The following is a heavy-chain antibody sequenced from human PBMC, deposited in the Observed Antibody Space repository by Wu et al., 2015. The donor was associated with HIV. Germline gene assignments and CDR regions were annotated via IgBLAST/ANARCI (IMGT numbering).Heavy chain of an antibody. CDR3: ALGGTMIVVAPGAFDI. V-gene: IGHV1-18*01. CDR2: ISGKNGDT. J-gene: IGHJ3*02. D-gene: IGHD3-22*01. CDR1: GYTFTNYG. Sequence: QVQLLQSGGEVKKPGASVKVSCKASGYTFTNYGTSWVRQAPGQRLEWMGWISGKNGDTSYAQKFQARVTMTKDTSTSTAYMELRSLRSDDTAVYYCALGGTMIVVAPGAFDIWGQGTMVTVSS.